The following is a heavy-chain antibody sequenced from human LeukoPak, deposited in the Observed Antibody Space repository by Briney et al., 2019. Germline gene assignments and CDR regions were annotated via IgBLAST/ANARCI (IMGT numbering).Heavy chain of an antibody. CDR1: GFTFSSYA. J-gene: IGHJ4*02. CDR3: AKRVEYSSSSGGYFDY. Sequence: GGSLRLSCAASGFTFSSYAMHWVRQAPGKGPEWVSAISDSGDSTYYADSVKGRFTISRDNSKNTVSLQMNSLRAEDTAVYYCAKRVEYSSSSGGYFDYWGQGILVTVSS. D-gene: IGHD6-6*01. CDR2: ISDSGDST. V-gene: IGHV3-23*01.